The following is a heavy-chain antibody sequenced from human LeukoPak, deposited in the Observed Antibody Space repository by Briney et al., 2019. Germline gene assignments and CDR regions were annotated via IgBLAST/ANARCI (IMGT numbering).Heavy chain of an antibody. CDR3: ASEGPYSGSYSTYFDY. D-gene: IGHD1-26*01. Sequence: ASVKVSCKASGYTFTSYYMHWVRQAPGQGLEWMGIINPSGGSTSYAQKFQGRVTMTRDMSTSTAYMELSSLRSEDTAVYYCASEGPYSGSYSTYFDYWGQGTLVTVSS. V-gene: IGHV1-46*01. J-gene: IGHJ4*02. CDR1: GYTFTSYY. CDR2: INPSGGST.